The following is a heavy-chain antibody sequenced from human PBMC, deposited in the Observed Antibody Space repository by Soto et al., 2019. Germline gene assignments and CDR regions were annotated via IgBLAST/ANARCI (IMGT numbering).Heavy chain of an antibody. V-gene: IGHV4-30-4*01. CDR2: IYYSGST. CDR3: ARGPTYYYDRSGYYHNWFDP. CDR1: GGSISSGDYY. Sequence: PSETLSLTCTVSGGSISSGDYYWSWIRQPPGKGLEWIGYIYYSGSTYYNPSLKSRVTISVDTSKNQFSLKLSSVTAADTAVYYCARGPTYYYDRSGYYHNWFDPWGQGTLVTVSS. J-gene: IGHJ5*02. D-gene: IGHD3-22*01.